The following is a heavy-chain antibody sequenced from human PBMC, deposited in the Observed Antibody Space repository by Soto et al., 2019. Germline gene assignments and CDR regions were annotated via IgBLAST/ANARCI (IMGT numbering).Heavy chain of an antibody. CDR2: IYHSGST. V-gene: IGHV4-30-2*01. CDR3: AAGGGLPRYY. CDR1: GGSISSGGYS. D-gene: IGHD5-12*01. J-gene: IGHJ4*02. Sequence: QLQLQESGSGLVKPSQTLSLTCAVSGGSISSGGYSWSWIRQPPGKGLEWIGYIYHSGSTYYNPSLTSRVTLSVDRSKTRCSLKLCSVTAADTAVYYCAAGGGLPRYYWGQGTLVTVSS.